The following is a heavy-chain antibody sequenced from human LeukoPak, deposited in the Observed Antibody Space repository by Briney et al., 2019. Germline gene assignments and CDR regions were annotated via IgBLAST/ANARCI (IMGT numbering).Heavy chain of an antibody. D-gene: IGHD6-13*01. CDR2: ISYDGSNK. V-gene: IGHV3-30*18. CDR3: AKDRDIDSSWYYSDY. J-gene: IGHJ4*02. CDR1: GFTFSSYG. Sequence: GRSLRLSCAASGFTFSSYGMHWVRQAPGKGLEWVAVISYDGSNKYYADSVKGRFTISRDNSKNTLYLQMNSLRAEDTAVYYCAKDRDIDSSWYYSDYWGQGTLVTVSS.